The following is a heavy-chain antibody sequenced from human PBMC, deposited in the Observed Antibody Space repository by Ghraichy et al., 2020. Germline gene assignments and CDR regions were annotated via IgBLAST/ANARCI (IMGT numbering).Heavy chain of an antibody. Sequence: SQTLSLTCTVSGGSISSSSYYWGWIRQPPGKGLEWIGSIYYSGSTYYNPSLKSRVTISVDTSKNQFSLKLSSVTAADTAVYYCARLGAAMVHNWFDPWGQGTLVTVSS. J-gene: IGHJ5*02. CDR1: GGSISSSSYY. V-gene: IGHV4-39*07. CDR2: IYYSGST. CDR3: ARLGAAMVHNWFDP. D-gene: IGHD5-18*01.